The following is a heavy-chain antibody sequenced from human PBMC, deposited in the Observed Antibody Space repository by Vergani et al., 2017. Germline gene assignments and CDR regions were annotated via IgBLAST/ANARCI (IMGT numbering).Heavy chain of an antibody. CDR3: ARGPLGPIVATITRFDY. Sequence: QVQLVQSGAEVKKPGASVKVSCKASGYTFTSYDINWVRQATGQGLEWMGWMNPNSGNTGYAQKFQGRVTMTRNTSISTAYMELSSLRSEDTAVYYCARGPLGPIVATITRFDYWGQGTLVTVSS. V-gene: IGHV1-8*01. D-gene: IGHD5-24*01. CDR2: MNPNSGNT. J-gene: IGHJ4*02. CDR1: GYTFTSYD.